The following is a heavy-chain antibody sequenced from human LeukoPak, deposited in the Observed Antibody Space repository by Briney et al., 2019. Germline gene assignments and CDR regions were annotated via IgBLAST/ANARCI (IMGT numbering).Heavy chain of an antibody. CDR1: GGSFSGYY. Sequence: SETLSLTCAVYGGSFSGYYWSWIRQPPGKGLEWIGEINHSGSTNYNPSLKSRVTISVDTSKNQFSLKLSSVTAADTAVYYCARVSGGHYYYYGMDVWGQGTTVTVSS. V-gene: IGHV4-34*01. D-gene: IGHD3-16*01. CDR3: ARVSGGHYYYYGMDV. J-gene: IGHJ6*02. CDR2: INHSGST.